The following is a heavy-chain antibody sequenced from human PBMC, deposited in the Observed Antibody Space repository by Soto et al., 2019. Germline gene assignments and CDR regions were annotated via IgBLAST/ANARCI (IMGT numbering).Heavy chain of an antibody. Sequence: SETLSLTCAVYGGSFSGYYWSWIRQPPGKGLEWIGEINHSGSINYNPSLKSRVTISVDTSKNQFSLKLSSVTAADTAVYYCARGVRFLEWSYYYYYYMDVWGKGTTVTVSS. D-gene: IGHD3-3*01. CDR1: GGSFSGYY. CDR3: ARGVRFLEWSYYYYYYMDV. CDR2: INHSGSI. J-gene: IGHJ6*03. V-gene: IGHV4-34*01.